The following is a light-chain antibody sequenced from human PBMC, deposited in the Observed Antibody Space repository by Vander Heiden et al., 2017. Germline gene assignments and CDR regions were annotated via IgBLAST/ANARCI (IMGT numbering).Light chain of an antibody. CDR3: QSFDNTNDV. V-gene: IGLV6-57*02. CDR2: EDN. CDR1: SGSLAGNY. Sequence: KFMLTQPQSVSESPGKTVTISCTGSSGSLAGNYVQWYQQRPGSAHITVSYEDNQRPSGVPDRFSGSIDTSSNYASLTISSLRSEDEADDYCQSFDNTNDVFGTGTKVTVL. J-gene: IGLJ1*01.